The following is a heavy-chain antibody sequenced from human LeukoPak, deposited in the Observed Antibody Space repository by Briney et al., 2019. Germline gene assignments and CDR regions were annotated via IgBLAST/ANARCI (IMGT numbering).Heavy chain of an antibody. D-gene: IGHD3-10*01. CDR1: GFTVSSNS. V-gene: IGHV3-66*03. J-gene: IGHJ5*02. CDR3: AKDLMRDIWFGES. CDR2: IYSDNT. Sequence: GGSLRLSCTVSGFTVSSNSMSWVRQAPGKGLEWVSFIYSDNTHYADSVKGRFTISRDNSKNTLYLQMNSLRVEDTAVYYCAKDLMRDIWFGESWGQGTLVTVSS.